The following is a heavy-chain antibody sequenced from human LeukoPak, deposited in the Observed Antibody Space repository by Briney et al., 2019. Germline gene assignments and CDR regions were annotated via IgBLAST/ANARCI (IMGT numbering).Heavy chain of an antibody. CDR1: GFSFSNYA. CDR2: ISGGGGST. V-gene: IGHV3-23*01. J-gene: IGHJ3*01. D-gene: IGHD2-21*02. CDR3: AKVSCGGNCFYAFDV. Sequence: GGSLRLSCAASGFSFSNYAMSWVRQAPGKGLEWVSAISGGGGSTYYADSVKGRFTIFRDNSKNTLYLQMNSLRAEDTAVYYCAKVSCGGNCFYAFDVWGRGTMVAVSS.